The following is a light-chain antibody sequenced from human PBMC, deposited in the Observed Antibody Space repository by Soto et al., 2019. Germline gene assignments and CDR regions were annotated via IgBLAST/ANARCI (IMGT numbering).Light chain of an antibody. V-gene: IGLV2-14*01. Sequence: QSVLTQPASVSGSLGQSITISCSGTSSDVGGYNYVSWYQLHPGKAPKLMIHEVSERPSGVSHRFSGSKSGNTASLTISGLQAEDEADYYCNSYTSSNTWVFGGGTKVTVL. CDR2: EVS. CDR1: SSDVGGYNY. J-gene: IGLJ3*02. CDR3: NSYTSSNTWV.